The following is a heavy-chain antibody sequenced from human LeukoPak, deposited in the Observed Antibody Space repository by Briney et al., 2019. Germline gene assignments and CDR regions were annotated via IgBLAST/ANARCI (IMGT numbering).Heavy chain of an antibody. CDR2: IYSGGST. J-gene: IGHJ6*02. D-gene: IGHD3-9*01. CDR1: GFTVSSNY. V-gene: IGHV3-66*02. Sequence: GGSLRLSCAASGFTVSSNYMSWVRQAPGKGLEWVSVIYSGGSTYYADSVKGRFTISRDNSKNTLYLQMNSLRAEDTAVYYCACAYYDILTGYSSYYYYYGMDVWGQGTTVTVSS. CDR3: ACAYYDILTGYSSYYYYYGMDV.